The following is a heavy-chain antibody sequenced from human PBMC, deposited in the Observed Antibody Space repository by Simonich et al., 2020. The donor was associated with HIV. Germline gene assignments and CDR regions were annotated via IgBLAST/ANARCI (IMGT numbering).Heavy chain of an antibody. V-gene: IGHV4-34*01. CDR2: INHSGNH. CDR1: GGSFSGYY. Sequence: QVQLQQWGAGLLKPSETLSLTCAVYGGSFSGYYWSWIRQPPGKGLEWIGEINHSGNHNYNPSLKSRVTISVDTSKNQFSLKLSSVTAADTALYYCARPAGTGTLGFDPWGQGTLVTVSS. D-gene: IGHD1-1*01. CDR3: ARPAGTGTLGFDP. J-gene: IGHJ5*02.